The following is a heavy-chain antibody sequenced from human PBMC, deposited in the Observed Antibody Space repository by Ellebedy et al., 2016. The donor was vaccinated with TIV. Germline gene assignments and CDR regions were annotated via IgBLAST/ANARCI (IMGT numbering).Heavy chain of an antibody. V-gene: IGHV3-30-3*01. J-gene: IGHJ4*02. Sequence: PGGSLRLSCAASGFTFNSYAIHWVRQAPGKGLEWVAVVSYDGSNKYYAASVKGRFTITRDNSKNTLYLQMNSLRAEDTAVYYCARDLKKRAAAGTELDYWGQGTLVTVSS. CDR3: ARDLKKRAAAGTELDY. D-gene: IGHD6-13*01. CDR2: VSYDGSNK. CDR1: GFTFNSYA.